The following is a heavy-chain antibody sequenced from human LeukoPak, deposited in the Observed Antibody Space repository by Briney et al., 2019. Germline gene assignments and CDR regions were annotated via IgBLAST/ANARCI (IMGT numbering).Heavy chain of an antibody. CDR1: GFTFSSYA. CDR2: ISYDGSNK. D-gene: IGHD3-22*01. V-gene: IGHV3-30-3*01. Sequence: GGSLRLSCAASGFTFSSYAMHWVRQAPGKGLEWVAVISYDGSNKYYADSVKGRFTISRDNSKNTLYLQINSLRAEDTAVYYCAREETMYYYDSSGYLDYWGQGTLVTVSS. CDR3: AREETMYYYDSSGYLDY. J-gene: IGHJ4*02.